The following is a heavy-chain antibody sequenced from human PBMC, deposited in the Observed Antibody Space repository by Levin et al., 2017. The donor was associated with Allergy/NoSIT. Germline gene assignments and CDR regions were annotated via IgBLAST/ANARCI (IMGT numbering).Heavy chain of an antibody. CDR3: AKDLTGIAAAGTRGQVVAAKDVGDYFDY. CDR2: ISYDGSNK. V-gene: IGHV3-30*18. CDR1: GFTFSSYG. J-gene: IGHJ4*02. Sequence: GGSLRLSCAASGFTFSSYGMHWVRQAPGKGLEWVAVISYDGSNKYYADSVKGRFTISRDNSKNTLYLQMNSLRAEDTAVYYCAKDLTGIAAAGTRGQVVAAKDVGDYFDYWGQGTLVTVSS. D-gene: IGHD6-13*01.